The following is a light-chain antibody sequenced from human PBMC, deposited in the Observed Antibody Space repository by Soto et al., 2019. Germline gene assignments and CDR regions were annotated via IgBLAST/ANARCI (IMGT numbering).Light chain of an antibody. CDR2: EVS. CDR1: SIDVGGYNY. V-gene: IGLV2-14*01. Sequence: QSALTQPASVSGSPGQSITIACTGTSIDVGGYNYVSWYQQHPGKAPKLMIYEVSNRPSGVSNRFSGSKSGNTASLTISGLQAEDEDDYYCSSYTSSSTWVFGRGTKLTVL. CDR3: SSYTSSSTWV. J-gene: IGLJ3*02.